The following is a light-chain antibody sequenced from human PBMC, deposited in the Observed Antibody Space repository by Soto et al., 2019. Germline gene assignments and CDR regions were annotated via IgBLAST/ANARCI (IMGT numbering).Light chain of an antibody. V-gene: IGKV1-5*01. CDR1: QSIRSW. J-gene: IGKJ4*01. Sequence: DIQMTQSPSILSASVGDRVTITCRASQSIRSWLAWYQQKPGKAPKLLIYDAYSLESGVTTRFSGRRSGTEFTLTIAGLQPEDFATYYCKQYESYSPLTFGGGNKVEIK. CDR3: KQYESYSPLT. CDR2: DAY.